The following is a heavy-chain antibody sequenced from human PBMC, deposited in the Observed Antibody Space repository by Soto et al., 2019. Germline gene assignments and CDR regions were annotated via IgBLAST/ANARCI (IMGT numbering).Heavy chain of an antibody. Sequence: ASVKVSCKASGYTFTSYGITWVRQAPGQGLEWMGWINTYNGNTNYAQKFQGRVTMTTDTSTSTAYMELSSLRSEDTAVYYCARGPNPYYFDYWGQGTLVTVSS. V-gene: IGHV1-18*01. J-gene: IGHJ4*02. CDR2: INTYNGNT. CDR1: GYTFTSYG. CDR3: ARGPNPYYFDY.